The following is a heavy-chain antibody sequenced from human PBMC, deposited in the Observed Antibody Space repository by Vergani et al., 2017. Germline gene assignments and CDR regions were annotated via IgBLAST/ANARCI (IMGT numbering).Heavy chain of an antibody. D-gene: IGHD6-19*01. CDR3: ARAGIAVAGPLPDY. Sequence: VQLVESGGGLVQPGGSLRLSCAASGFTVSSNYMSWVRQAPGKGLEWIGYIYYSGSTYYNPSLKSRVTISVDTSKNQFSLKLSSVTAADTAVYYCARAGIAVAGPLPDYWGQGTLVTVSS. CDR2: IYYSGST. V-gene: IGHV4-59*08. J-gene: IGHJ4*02. CDR1: GFTVSSNY.